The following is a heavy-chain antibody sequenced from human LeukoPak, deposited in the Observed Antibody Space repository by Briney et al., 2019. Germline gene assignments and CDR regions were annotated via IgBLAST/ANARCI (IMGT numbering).Heavy chain of an antibody. CDR1: GGSISSSGYF. CDR3: ARYISGSGFDY. Sequence: SEILSLTCSVSGGSISSSGYFWGWIRQPPGKGLEWIGTIYYSGSTYYNPSLKSRLTISVDTSRNQFSLKLSSVTTADTAVYYCARYISGSGFDYWGQGTLVTVSS. D-gene: IGHD6-25*01. J-gene: IGHJ4*02. V-gene: IGHV4-39*01. CDR2: IYYSGST.